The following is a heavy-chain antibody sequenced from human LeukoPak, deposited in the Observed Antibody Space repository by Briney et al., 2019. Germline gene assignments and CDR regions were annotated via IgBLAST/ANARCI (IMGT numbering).Heavy chain of an antibody. CDR3: ARFNSYGYDYYYYYDMDV. CDR1: GYSFTSYW. CDR2: IYPGDSDT. Sequence: GESLKISCQGSGYSFTSYWIGWVRQMPGKGLEWMGIIYPGDSDTRYSPSFQGQVTISADKSISTAYLQWSSLKASDTAMYYCARFNSYGYDYYYYYDMDVWGQGTTVTVSS. V-gene: IGHV5-51*01. D-gene: IGHD5-18*01. J-gene: IGHJ6*02.